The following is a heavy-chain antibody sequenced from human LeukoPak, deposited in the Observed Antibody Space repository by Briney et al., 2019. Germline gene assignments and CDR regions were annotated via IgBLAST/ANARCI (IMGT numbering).Heavy chain of an antibody. CDR1: GGSISSYY. CDR3: ARDPNWGFWYFDL. J-gene: IGHJ2*01. Sequence: SETLSLTCTVSGGSISSYYWSWIRQPPGKGLEWIGRIYTSGSTNYNPSLKSRVTMSVDTSKNQFSLKLSSVTAADTAVYYCARDPNWGFWYFDLWGRGTLVTVSS. D-gene: IGHD7-27*01. CDR2: IYTSGST. V-gene: IGHV4-4*07.